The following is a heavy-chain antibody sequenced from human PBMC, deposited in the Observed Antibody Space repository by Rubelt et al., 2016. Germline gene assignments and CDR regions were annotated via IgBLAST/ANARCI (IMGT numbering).Heavy chain of an antibody. J-gene: IGHJ4*02. CDR2: IKSKTDGGTT. CDR1: GFTFGASA. Sequence: EVQVVESGGGLVQPGGSLKLSCAASGFTFGASAMHWVRQPSGKGLEWVGRIKSKTDGGTTDYAAPVKGRFTISRDESKNTLYLEMNSLKTEDTAVYYCTTVTDDYGSYYWGQGTQVTVSS. CDR3: TTVTDDYGSYY. D-gene: IGHD4-17*01. V-gene: IGHV3-15*01.